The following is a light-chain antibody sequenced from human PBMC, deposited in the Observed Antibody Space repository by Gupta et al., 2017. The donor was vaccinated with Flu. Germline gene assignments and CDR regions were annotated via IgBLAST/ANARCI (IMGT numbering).Light chain of an antibody. Sequence: EIVLTQSPGTLSLTPGERATLSCRASQSISSSYLAWYQQKSGQAPRLLIYVASSRAPGIPDRFSGSGSGTDFPLTISRLEPEDFAVYYWQVRRTFGQGTKVEIK. V-gene: IGKV3-20*01. CDR3: QVRRT. CDR1: QSISSSY. CDR2: VAS. J-gene: IGKJ1*01.